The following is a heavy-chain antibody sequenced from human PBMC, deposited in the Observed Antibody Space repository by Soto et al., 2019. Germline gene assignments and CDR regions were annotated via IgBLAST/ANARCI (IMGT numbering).Heavy chain of an antibody. CDR3: ARRPDGFDF. J-gene: IGHJ3*01. CDR2: IHHGGIT. CDR1: GGSLSGYY. V-gene: IGHV4-34*01. Sequence: QVQLQQWGAGLLKPSETLSLTCAVYGGSLSGYYWSWIRQPPGKGLEWIGQIHHGGITDYNPSLTSRVTISVDPSKNQFSLNVISVTAADTAVYFCARRPDGFDFWGPGTMVTVSS.